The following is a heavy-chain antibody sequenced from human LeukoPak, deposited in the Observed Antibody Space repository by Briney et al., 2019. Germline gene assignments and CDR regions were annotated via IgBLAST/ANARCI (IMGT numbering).Heavy chain of an antibody. CDR1: ALSLNSYS. CDR3: ARLDDSESFYGANHY. J-gene: IGHJ4*02. CDR2: IPNDGNNK. D-gene: IGHD3-10*01. V-gene: IGHV3-30*04. Sequence: AKSLRLSCAASALSLNSYSMHCVRQPPSNGLGWEAVIPNDGNNKNYTNSMEGLFTISRDNSNHPLTLQMNGLRLEDTAVYYCARLDDSESFYGANHYWGRGTLVTVS.